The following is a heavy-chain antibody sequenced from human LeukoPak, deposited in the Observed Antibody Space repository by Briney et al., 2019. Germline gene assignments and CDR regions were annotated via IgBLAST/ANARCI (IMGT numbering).Heavy chain of an antibody. D-gene: IGHD3-10*01. CDR3: ARPSITMVRGVISAFDI. CDR1: GGSISSGDYY. J-gene: IGHJ3*02. CDR2: IYYSGST. V-gene: IGHV4-30-4*08. Sequence: SQTLSLTCTVSGGSISSGDYYWSWIRQPPGKGLEWIGNIYYSGSTYYNPSLKSRVTISVDTSKNQFSLRLSSVTAADTAVYYCARPSITMVRGVISAFDIWGQGTMVTVSS.